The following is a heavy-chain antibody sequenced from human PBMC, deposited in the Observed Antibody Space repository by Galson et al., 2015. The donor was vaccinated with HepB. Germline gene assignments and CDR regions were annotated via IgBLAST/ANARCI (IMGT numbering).Heavy chain of an antibody. D-gene: IGHD3-3*01. CDR3: AKAKDDFWSGYSAGVNFDL. J-gene: IGHJ2*01. CDR1: GFTVSSYA. Sequence: SLKLSCAASGFTVSSYAMSCVRQAPGKGLEWVSGISGSGGTTYYADSVKGRFTISRDNSKNTLYLQMNSLRAEDTAVYYCAKAKDDFWSGYSAGVNFDLWGRGTLVTVSS. V-gene: IGHV3-23*01. CDR2: ISGSGGTT.